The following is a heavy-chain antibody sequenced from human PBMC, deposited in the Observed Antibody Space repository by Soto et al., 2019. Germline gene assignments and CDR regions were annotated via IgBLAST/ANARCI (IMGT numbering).Heavy chain of an antibody. CDR2: ISGSGGST. CDR3: AKDKHRNSLNWFDP. V-gene: IGHV3-23*01. CDR1: GFTFSSYA. J-gene: IGHJ5*02. Sequence: EVQLLESGGRLLQPGGSLRLSCAASGFTFSSYAMSWVRQAPGKGLEWVSGISGSGGSTYYADSVKGRFTISRDNSKNTLYLQMNSLRAEDTAVYYCAKDKHRNSLNWFDPWGQGTLVAASS. D-gene: IGHD1-1*01.